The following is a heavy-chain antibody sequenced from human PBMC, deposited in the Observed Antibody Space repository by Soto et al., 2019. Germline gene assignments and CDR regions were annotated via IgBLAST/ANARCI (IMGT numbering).Heavy chain of an antibody. Sequence: GGSLRLSCAASGFTFISYAMSWVRQAPGKGLEWVSAISGSGGSTYYADSVKGRFTISRDNSKNTLYLQMNSLRAEDTAVYYCAKVPSIAVAGIRDYYGMDVWGQGTTVTVSS. V-gene: IGHV3-23*01. CDR3: AKVPSIAVAGIRDYYGMDV. D-gene: IGHD6-19*01. CDR2: ISGSGGST. CDR1: GFTFISYA. J-gene: IGHJ6*02.